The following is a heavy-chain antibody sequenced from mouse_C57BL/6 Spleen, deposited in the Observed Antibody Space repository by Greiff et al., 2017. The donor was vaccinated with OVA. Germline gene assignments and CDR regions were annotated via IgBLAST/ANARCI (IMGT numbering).Heavy chain of an antibody. D-gene: IGHD4-1*01. Sequence: EVQVVESGGDLVKPGGSLKLSCAASGFTFSSYGMSWVRQTPDKRLEWVATISSGGSYTYYPDSVKGRFTISRDNAKNTLYLQMSSLKSEDTAMYYCARTGREGFDYWGQGTTLTVSS. J-gene: IGHJ2*01. CDR3: ARTGREGFDY. CDR2: ISSGGSYT. V-gene: IGHV5-6*01. CDR1: GFTFSSYG.